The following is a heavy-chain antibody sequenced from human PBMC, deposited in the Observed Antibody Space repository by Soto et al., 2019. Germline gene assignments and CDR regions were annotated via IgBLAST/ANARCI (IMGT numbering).Heavy chain of an antibody. J-gene: IGHJ6*02. V-gene: IGHV1-18*01. CDR2: ISGYNCDT. CDR3: AKNGHPPYYYYGMDV. D-gene: IGHD2-8*01. CDR1: GYSFTTYG. Sequence: QGLLVQSGAEVKQPGASVKVYCKASGYSFTTYGISWVLQAPGQGLEWMCWISGYNCDTSNAQNCQDRVTMTLDRATTTAYLELRSRTSDDTDVYYCAKNGHPPYYYYGMDVWGQGTTVTVSS.